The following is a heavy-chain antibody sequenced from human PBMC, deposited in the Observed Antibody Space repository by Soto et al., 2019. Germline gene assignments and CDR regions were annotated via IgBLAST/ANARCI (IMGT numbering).Heavy chain of an antibody. CDR3: ATGPLREHAYDI. CDR1: GLTVSGKKY. CDR2: VYDLDGT. V-gene: IGHV3-53*01. Sequence: DVQLVESGGGLIQPGGSLRLSCVASGLTVSGKKYMAWVRQAPGKGPEWVSGVYDLDGTYYADSVRGRFTTSIGSFMTTVYLQMRDLRPEYTALYFCATGPLREHAYDIWGQGTMVTVSS. D-gene: IGHD5-12*01. J-gene: IGHJ3*02.